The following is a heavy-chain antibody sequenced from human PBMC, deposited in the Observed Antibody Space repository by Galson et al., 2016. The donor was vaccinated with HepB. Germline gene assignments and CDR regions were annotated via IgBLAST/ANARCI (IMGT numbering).Heavy chain of an antibody. V-gene: IGHV1-46*01. CDR1: GYTFTAYF. J-gene: IGHJ6*02. Sequence: SVKVSCKASGYTFTAYFIHWVRQAPGQGLEWMGFINPNVGSTTFAQKFQDRVTMTRDTSTSTVFMELSSLRSEDTAVYFCARGDLSYYYALDVWGQGTTVTVSS. CDR3: ARGDLSYYYALDV. D-gene: IGHD3-3*01. CDR2: INPNVGST.